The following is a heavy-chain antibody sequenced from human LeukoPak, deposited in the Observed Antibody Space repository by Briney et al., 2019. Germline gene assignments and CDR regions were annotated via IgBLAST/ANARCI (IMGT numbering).Heavy chain of an antibody. CDR3: AGRDDY. Sequence: GGSLRLSCAASGFTFSSYSINWVRQARGKGPEWISYISSSSDTIKYADSVAGRFTISRDNAKNSLYLQMNSLRAEDTAVYYCAGRDDYWGQGTLVTVSS. J-gene: IGHJ4*02. CDR2: ISSSSDTI. V-gene: IGHV3-48*04. CDR1: GFTFSSYS.